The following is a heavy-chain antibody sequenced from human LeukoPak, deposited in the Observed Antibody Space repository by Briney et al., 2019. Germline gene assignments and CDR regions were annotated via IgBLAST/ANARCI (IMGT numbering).Heavy chain of an antibody. CDR1: GFTFSSYG. CDR3: ARDPYYYGSGVLDY. D-gene: IGHD3-10*01. Sequence: GGSLRLSCAASGFTFSSYGMHWVRQAPGKGLEWVAFIRYDGSNKYYADSVKGRFTISRDNSKNTLYLQMNSLRAEDTAVYYCARDPYYYGSGVLDYWGQGTLVTVSS. CDR2: IRYDGSNK. J-gene: IGHJ4*02. V-gene: IGHV3-30*02.